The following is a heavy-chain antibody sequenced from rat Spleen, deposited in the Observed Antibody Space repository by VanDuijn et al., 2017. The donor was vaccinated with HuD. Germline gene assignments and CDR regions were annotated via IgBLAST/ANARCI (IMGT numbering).Heavy chain of an antibody. CDR2: INSAGST. D-gene: IGHD1-11*01. J-gene: IGHJ2*01. CDR3: EGGGYGY. Sequence: EVQLQESGPGLVKPSQSLSLTCSVTSYSITSSYRWNWIRKFPGNKLEWMGYINSAGSTNYNPSLKSRISITRDTSKNQFFLQVNSVTTEDTATYYCEGGGYGYWGQGVMVTVSS. CDR1: SYSITSSYR. V-gene: IGHV3-3*01.